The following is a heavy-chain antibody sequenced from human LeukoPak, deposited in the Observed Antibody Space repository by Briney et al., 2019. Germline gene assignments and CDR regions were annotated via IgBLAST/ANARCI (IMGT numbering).Heavy chain of an antibody. CDR3: ARLRGYSGYDHFDY. J-gene: IGHJ4*02. CDR2: ISGSGGST. CDR1: GFTFSSYA. V-gene: IGHV3-23*01. D-gene: IGHD5-12*01. Sequence: GGSLRLSCAASGFTFSSYAMSWVRQAPGKGLEWVSAISGSGGSTYYADSVKGRFTTSRDNSKNTLYLQMNSLRAEDTAVYYCARLRGYSGYDHFDYWGQGTLVTVSS.